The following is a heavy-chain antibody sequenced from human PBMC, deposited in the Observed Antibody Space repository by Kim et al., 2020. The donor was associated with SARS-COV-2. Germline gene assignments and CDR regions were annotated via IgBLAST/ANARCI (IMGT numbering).Heavy chain of an antibody. CDR1: GVAISSGDYY. CDR3: ARVPHAGALCYNYFD. CDR2: IYYSGST. D-gene: IGHD5-18*01. V-gene: IGHV4-30-4*01. J-gene: IGHJ4*01. Sequence: SETLSLTCTVSGVAISSGDYYWSWIRHPPGKGLEWIGYIYYSGSTYYNPSLKSRVTISVDTSKNQFSLKLISVTAADTAVYYCARVPHAGALCYNYFD.